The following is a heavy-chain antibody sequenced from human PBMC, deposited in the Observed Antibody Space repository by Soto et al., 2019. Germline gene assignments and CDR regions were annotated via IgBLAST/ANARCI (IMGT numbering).Heavy chain of an antibody. Sequence: VGFLRLSCAASGFTVSSNYMSWVRQAPGKGLEWVSVIYSGGSTYYADSVKGRFTISRDNSKNTLYLQMNSLRAEDTAVYYCARVRGVVVVAATSNPNYFDYWGQGTLVTVSS. CDR3: ARVRGVVVVAATSNPNYFDY. D-gene: IGHD2-15*01. CDR1: GFTVSSNY. V-gene: IGHV3-66*01. J-gene: IGHJ4*02. CDR2: IYSGGST.